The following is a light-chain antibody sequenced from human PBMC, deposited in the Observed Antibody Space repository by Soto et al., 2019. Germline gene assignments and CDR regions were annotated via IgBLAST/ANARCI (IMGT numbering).Light chain of an antibody. CDR3: QQYNNWPPYT. CDR2: GAS. V-gene: IGKV3-20*01. J-gene: IGKJ2*01. CDR1: QSVSSNY. Sequence: EIVLTQSPGTLSLSPGERATLSCRASQSVSSNYLTWYQQKPGQAPRLLIYGASSRTTGIPDRFSGSGSGTDFTLTISSLQSEDFALYYCQQYNNWPPYTFGQGTKLEIK.